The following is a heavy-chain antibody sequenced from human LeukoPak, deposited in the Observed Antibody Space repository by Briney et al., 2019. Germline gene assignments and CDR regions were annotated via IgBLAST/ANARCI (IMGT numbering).Heavy chain of an antibody. CDR2: ISAYNGNT. CDR1: GYTFTSYG. Sequence: AASVKVPCTASGYTFTSYGISWVRQAPAQGLEGMGWISAYNGNTNYAQKLQGRVTMTTDTSTSTSYLELRSLRSDDTAVYYCARAIHGAGTTWAYYYYYYMDVWGKGTTVTVSS. CDR3: ARAIHGAGTTWAYYYYYYMDV. V-gene: IGHV1-18*01. D-gene: IGHD3-10*01. J-gene: IGHJ6*03.